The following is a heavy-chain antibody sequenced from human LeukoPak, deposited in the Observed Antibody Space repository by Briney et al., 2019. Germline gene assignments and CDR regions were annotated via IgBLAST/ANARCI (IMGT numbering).Heavy chain of an antibody. CDR2: ISYDGSNR. D-gene: IGHD3-22*01. CDR3: ARDYYDSSGYQRFDY. CDR1: GFTFSNYG. Sequence: PGGSLRLSCAASGFTFSNYGMHWVRQAPGKGLEWVAVISYDGSNRYYADSVKGRFTISRDNAKNSLYLQMNSLRAEDTAVYYCARDYYDSSGYQRFDYWGQGTLVAVSS. V-gene: IGHV3-30*03. J-gene: IGHJ4*02.